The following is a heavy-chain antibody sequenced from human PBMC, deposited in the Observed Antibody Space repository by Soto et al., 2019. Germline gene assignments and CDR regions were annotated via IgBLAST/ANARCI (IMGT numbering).Heavy chain of an antibody. CDR1: GGSIRNYY. J-gene: IGHJ4*02. Sequence: QVQLQESSPGLVKPSETLSLTCSVSGGSIRNYYWNWIRQPAGRGLEWIGRIYTSGNSDYNPSLKSRVTMSADTSKNQLSLRLSSVTAADSAVYYCARLWFGKPPVYLDYGGQGIRVTISS. V-gene: IGHV4-4*07. CDR2: IYTSGNS. CDR3: ARLWFGKPPVYLDY. D-gene: IGHD3-10*01.